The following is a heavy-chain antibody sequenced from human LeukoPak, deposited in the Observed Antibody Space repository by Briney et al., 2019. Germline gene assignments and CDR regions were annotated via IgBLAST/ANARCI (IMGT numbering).Heavy chain of an antibody. J-gene: IGHJ3*02. CDR3: ARGGYSSSPTSGAFDI. CDR1: RVSISSYY. D-gene: IGHD6-13*01. CDR2: IYYIGST. Sequence: PSETLSLTCTVSRVSISSYYRSWIRQPPGKGLEWIGYIYYIGSTDYNPSLKSRVTISVDTSKNQFSLKLSSVTAADTAVYYCARGGYSSSPTSGAFDIWGQGTMVTVSS. V-gene: IGHV4-59*01.